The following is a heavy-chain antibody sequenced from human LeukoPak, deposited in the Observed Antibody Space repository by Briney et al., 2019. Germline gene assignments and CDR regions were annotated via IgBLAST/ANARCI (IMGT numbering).Heavy chain of an antibody. CDR3: AGADYYYDSSGYYVHDY. V-gene: IGHV4-34*01. CDR1: GGSFSGYY. Sequence: PSETLSLTCAVYGGSFSGYYWSWIRQPPGKGLEWIGEINHSGSTNYNPSLKSRVTISVDTSKSQFSLKLSSVTAADTAVYYCAGADYYYDSSGYYVHDYWGQGTLVTVPS. D-gene: IGHD3-22*01. CDR2: INHSGST. J-gene: IGHJ4*02.